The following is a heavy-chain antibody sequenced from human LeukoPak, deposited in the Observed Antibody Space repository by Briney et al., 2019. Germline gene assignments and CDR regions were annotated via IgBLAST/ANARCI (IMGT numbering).Heavy chain of an antibody. D-gene: IGHD3-10*01. Sequence: SETLSLTCTVSGDSISSYYWSWIRQPPGKGLEWIGYIYYSGSTNYDPSLKSRVTISVDTSKNQFSLKLSSVTAADTAVYYCASMFLSYGSGSFSDYWGQGTLVTVSS. V-gene: IGHV4-59*01. CDR3: ASMFLSYGSGSFSDY. CDR1: GDSISSYY. CDR2: IYYSGST. J-gene: IGHJ4*02.